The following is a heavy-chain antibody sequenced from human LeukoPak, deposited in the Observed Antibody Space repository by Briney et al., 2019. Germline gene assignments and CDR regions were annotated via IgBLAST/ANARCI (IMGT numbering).Heavy chain of an antibody. Sequence: RASVKVSCKASGYTFTSYDINWVRQATGQGLEWMGWMNPNSGNTGYAQKFQGRVTITRNTSISTAYMELSSLRSEDTAVYYCARGDQIAAAWYYYYMDVWGKGTTVTVSS. CDR3: ARGDQIAAAWYYYYMDV. D-gene: IGHD6-13*01. CDR1: GYTFTSYD. CDR2: MNPNSGNT. J-gene: IGHJ6*03. V-gene: IGHV1-8*03.